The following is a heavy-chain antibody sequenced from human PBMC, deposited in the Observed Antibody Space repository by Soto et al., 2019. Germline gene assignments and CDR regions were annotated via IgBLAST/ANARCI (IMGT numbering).Heavy chain of an antibody. CDR1: GGSISSTTYY. J-gene: IGHJ4*02. V-gene: IGHV4-39*01. CDR3: ATDLYYYETTGFYFFLPLDY. D-gene: IGHD3-22*01. CDR2: ISYSGAT. Sequence: SETLSLTCAVSGGSISSTTYYWGWIRQPPGKGLEWIGTISYSGATYYNPSLKSRVTISVDTSNNQLFLKLTSVTAADTAVYYGATDLYYYETTGFYFFLPLDYWGQGALVTVSS.